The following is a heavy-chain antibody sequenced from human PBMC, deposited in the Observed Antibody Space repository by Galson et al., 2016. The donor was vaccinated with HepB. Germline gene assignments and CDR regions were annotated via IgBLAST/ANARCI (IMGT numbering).Heavy chain of an antibody. Sequence: SLRLSCAASGLSVSIKYMSWVRQAPGKGLEWVSSIYGGVTTSYADSVQGRFIISRDNAKNMLYVQMNSLRDADTAVYYCARGGILTGYYNDDASDIWGRGTMVIVSS. CDR2: IYGGVTT. CDR1: GLSVSIKY. D-gene: IGHD3-9*01. V-gene: IGHV3-53*01. CDR3: ARGGILTGYYNDDASDI. J-gene: IGHJ3*02.